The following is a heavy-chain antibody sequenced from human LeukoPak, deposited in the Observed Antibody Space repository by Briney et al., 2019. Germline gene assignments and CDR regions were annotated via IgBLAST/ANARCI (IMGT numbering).Heavy chain of an antibody. V-gene: IGHV3-11*04. Sequence: GGSLRLSCTASGFTFSDYYMTWIRQAPGKGLEWVSYISGSGSIIKYADSMKGRFTISRDNAKNSLYLQMKSLRAEDTAVYYCAREARWLQSKPLDYWGRGTLVTVSS. D-gene: IGHD5-24*01. CDR1: GFTFSDYY. J-gene: IGHJ4*02. CDR2: ISGSGSII. CDR3: AREARWLQSKPLDY.